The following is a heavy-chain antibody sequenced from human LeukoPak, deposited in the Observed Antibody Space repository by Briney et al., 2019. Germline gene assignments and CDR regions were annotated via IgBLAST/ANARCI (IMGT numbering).Heavy chain of an antibody. CDR2: VYSDGGA. D-gene: IGHD3-16*01. J-gene: IGHJ5*02. Sequence: GGSLRLSCAASGFTFSSSCMSWVRQAPGKGLEWVSVVYSDGGAKYADSVKDRFNISRDNSKNMLYLEMNSLRVEDTAVYYCARDRGFGGPQGDNWFDPWGQGTLVTISS. V-gene: IGHV3-53*01. CDR3: ARDRGFGGPQGDNWFDP. CDR1: GFTFSSSC.